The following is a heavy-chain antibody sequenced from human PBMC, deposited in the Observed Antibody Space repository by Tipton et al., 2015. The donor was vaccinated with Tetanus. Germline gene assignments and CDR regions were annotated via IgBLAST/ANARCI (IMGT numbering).Heavy chain of an antibody. CDR1: GDSISSGPYS. V-gene: IGHV4-31*03. CDR3: ARVSRRNFYFDY. Sequence: TLSLTCTVSGDSISSGPYSWSWLRQHPGKGLELIGYIYYSGTSYISPSLTRRVSIPVDTSRNQFSLNLTSVTVADSAVYFCARVSRRNFYFDYWGPGSLVTVSS. CDR2: IYYSGTS. D-gene: IGHD2/OR15-2a*01. J-gene: IGHJ4*02.